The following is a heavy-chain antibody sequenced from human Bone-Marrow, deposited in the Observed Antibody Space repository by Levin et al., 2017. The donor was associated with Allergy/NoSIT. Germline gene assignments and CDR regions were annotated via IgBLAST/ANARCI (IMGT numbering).Heavy chain of an antibody. Sequence: SETLSLSCTVSGGSVSSNDWSWIRQPPGKGLECIGCVYYSGSTNYNPSLKSRVTISMDTSKNQFSLKLSSVTAADTAVYYCARHRSSGWGFDIWGQGTMVTVSS. CDR1: GGSVSSND. D-gene: IGHD6-19*01. J-gene: IGHJ3*02. CDR2: VYYSGST. CDR3: ARHRSSGWGFDI. V-gene: IGHV4-59*08.